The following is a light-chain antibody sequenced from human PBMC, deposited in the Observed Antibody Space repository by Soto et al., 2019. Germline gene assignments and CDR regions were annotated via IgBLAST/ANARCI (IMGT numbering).Light chain of an antibody. CDR3: MQALQTPFT. CDR2: LGS. Sequence: DIVMTQSPLSLPVTPGEPASISCRSSQSLLHSNGYNYLDWYLQKPGQSPQLLIYLGSTRASGVPDRFSGSGSGSEFSLKISRVEAEDVGVYYCMQALQTPFTFGQGTRLEIK. J-gene: IGKJ5*01. CDR1: QSLLHSNGYNY. V-gene: IGKV2-28*01.